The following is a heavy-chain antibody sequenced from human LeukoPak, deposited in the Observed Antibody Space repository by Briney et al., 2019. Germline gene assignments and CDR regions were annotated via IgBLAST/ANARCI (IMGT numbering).Heavy chain of an antibody. CDR1: GDSVSSNNGA. J-gene: IGHJ4*02. D-gene: IGHD3-9*01. V-gene: IGHV6-1*01. CDR2: TYYRSKWYN. CDR3: ARDVGTTGWHTFDY. Sequence: SQTLSFTCAISGDSVSSNNGAWNWIRQSPSRDLEWLGRTYYRSKWYNDYAGSLISRITISPDTSKNQFSLQLYSVTPEGTAVYYCARDVGTTGWHTFDYWGQGTLVTVSS.